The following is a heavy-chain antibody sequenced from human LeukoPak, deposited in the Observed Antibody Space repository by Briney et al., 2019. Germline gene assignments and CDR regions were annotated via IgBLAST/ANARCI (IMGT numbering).Heavy chain of an antibody. CDR2: SNPNSGGT. V-gene: IGHV1-2*02. Sequence: ASVKVSCKASAYTFTRYYMHWVRQAPGQGLEWMGWSNPNSGGTNYAQKFQGRVTMTRDTSISTAYMELSRLRSDDTAVYYCARGIVNWGYAYFGYWGQGTLVTVSS. CDR3: ARGIVNWGYAYFGY. D-gene: IGHD7-27*01. CDR1: AYTFTRYY. J-gene: IGHJ4*02.